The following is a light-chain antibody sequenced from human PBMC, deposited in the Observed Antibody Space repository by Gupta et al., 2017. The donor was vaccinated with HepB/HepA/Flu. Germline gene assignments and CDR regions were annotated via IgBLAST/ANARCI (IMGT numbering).Light chain of an antibody. CDR3: NSRDTSANHVA. Sequence: SSELTQDPAVSVALGQTVRITCQGDSLRRYYASWYQQKPGQAPVLVIYGKNNRPSGIPDRFSGSSSGNTASLTITGAQAEDEGDYYCNSRDTSANHVALGGGTKLTVL. CDR2: GKN. J-gene: IGLJ2*01. CDR1: SLRRYY. V-gene: IGLV3-19*01.